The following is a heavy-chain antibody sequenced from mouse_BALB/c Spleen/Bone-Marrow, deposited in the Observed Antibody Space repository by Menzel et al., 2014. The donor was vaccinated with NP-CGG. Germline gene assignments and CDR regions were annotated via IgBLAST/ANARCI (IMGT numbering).Heavy chain of an antibody. Sequence: VKLMESGPELVRPGVSVKISCKGSSYTFTDYAMHWVKQSHAKSLGWIGVISTYYGNANYNQKFKGKATMTVDKSSSTAYMELARLTSEDSAVYYCTRGGRYDEVAYWGQGTLVTVSA. CDR1: SYTFTDYA. CDR2: ISTYYGNA. J-gene: IGHJ3*01. D-gene: IGHD2-14*01. V-gene: IGHV1-67*01. CDR3: TRGGRYDEVAY.